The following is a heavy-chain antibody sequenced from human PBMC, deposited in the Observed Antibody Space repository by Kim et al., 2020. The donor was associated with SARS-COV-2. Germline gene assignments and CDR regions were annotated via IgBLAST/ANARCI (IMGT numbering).Heavy chain of an antibody. Sequence: GGSLRLSCAASAFTFSSWSMTWVRQAPGKGLEWVSYIGRSSSPIYYTDSVKGRFTISRDTAKNSLYLQMNSLRAEDTAVYYCARAGGEYTSSWFDYWG. D-gene: IGHD6-13*01. CDR1: AFTFSSWS. CDR3: ARAGGEYTSSWFDY. CDR2: IGRSSSPI. J-gene: IGHJ5*01. V-gene: IGHV3-48*04.